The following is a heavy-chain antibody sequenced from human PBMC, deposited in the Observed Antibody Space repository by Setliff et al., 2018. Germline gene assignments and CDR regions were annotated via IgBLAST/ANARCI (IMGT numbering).Heavy chain of an antibody. J-gene: IGHJ4*02. Sequence: TLSLTCAVYGGSFSGYYWSWTRQPPGKGLEWLARIDWDDDKYYSTSLKTRLTISKDTSKNQVVLTMTNMDPVDTATYYCARVKLSDYYDSSGYYHFDYWGQGTLVTVSS. V-gene: IGHV2-70*11. CDR3: ARVKLSDYYDSSGYYHFDY. D-gene: IGHD3-22*01. CDR2: IDWDDDK. CDR1: GGSFSGYY.